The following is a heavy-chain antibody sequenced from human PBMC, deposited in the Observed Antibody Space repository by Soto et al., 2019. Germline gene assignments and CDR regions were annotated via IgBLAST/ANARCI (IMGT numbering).Heavy chain of an antibody. CDR1: RYTFASYV. V-gene: IGHV1-3*01. CDR2: INAGNGNT. CDR3: SRRVPGQWFSKDNGFDP. D-gene: IGHD3-22*01. Sequence: AGEVPCKASRYTFASYVRRWVHPATGQRLEWMGWINAGNGNTKYSQKFQGRVTITRDTSASTAYMELSSLRSEDTAVYYCSRRVPGQWFSKDNGFDPRGQATLVTVPA. J-gene: IGHJ5*02.